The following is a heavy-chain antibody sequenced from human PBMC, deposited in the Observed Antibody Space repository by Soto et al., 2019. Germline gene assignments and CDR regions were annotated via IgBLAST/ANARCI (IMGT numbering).Heavy chain of an antibody. V-gene: IGHV1-18*01. CDR1: GYTFTSYG. D-gene: IGHD6-19*01. Sequence: GASVKVSCKASGYTFTSYGISWVRQAPGQGLEWMGWISAYNGNTNYAQKLQGRVTMTTDTSTSTAYMELRSLRSDDTAVYYCARDAEEQWLVPSVGSTLHFDPWGQGTLVTVSS. CDR3: ARDAEEQWLVPSVGSTLHFDP. CDR2: ISAYNGNT. J-gene: IGHJ5*02.